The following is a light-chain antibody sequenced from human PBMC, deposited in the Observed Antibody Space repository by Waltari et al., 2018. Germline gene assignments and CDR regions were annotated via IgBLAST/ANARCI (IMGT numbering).Light chain of an antibody. CDR3: QSTDSSGTDVV. V-gene: IGLV3-25*03. CDR2: NES. J-gene: IGLJ2*01. Sequence: SYKLTQAPSVSVSPGQTARITCSGDALTKQYVHWYKHKAGQAPVILIFNESERPSGIPERFSGSSSGAVVTLTITGAQAEDEADYYCQSTDSSGTDVVFGGGTRLNVL. CDR1: ALTKQY.